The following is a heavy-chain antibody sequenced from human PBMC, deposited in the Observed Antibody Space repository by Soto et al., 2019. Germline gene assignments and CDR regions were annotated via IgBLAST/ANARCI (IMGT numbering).Heavy chain of an antibody. Sequence: SETLSLTCTVSGGSISSYYWSWIRQPPGKGLEWIGYIYYSGSTNYNPSLKSRVTISVDTSKNQFSLKLSSVTAADTAVYYCASGGTYSSSPIDYWGQGTLVTVSS. CDR1: GGSISSYY. CDR3: ASGGTYSSSPIDY. CDR2: IYYSGST. J-gene: IGHJ4*02. V-gene: IGHV4-59*01. D-gene: IGHD6-6*01.